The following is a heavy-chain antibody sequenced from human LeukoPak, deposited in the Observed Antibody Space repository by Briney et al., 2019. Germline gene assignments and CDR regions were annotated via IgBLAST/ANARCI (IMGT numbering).Heavy chain of an antibody. V-gene: IGHV4-59*08. CDR1: GASTNSYY. Sequence: PSETLSLTCSVSGASTNSYYWSWIRQPPGKGLEWIGNIYYNRSTTYHPSLKSRVTISVDTSTNQFSLKLSSVTAADTAVYYCARGLLGPFAYWGQGTLVTVSS. J-gene: IGHJ4*02. CDR3: ARGLLGPFAY. CDR2: IYYNRST.